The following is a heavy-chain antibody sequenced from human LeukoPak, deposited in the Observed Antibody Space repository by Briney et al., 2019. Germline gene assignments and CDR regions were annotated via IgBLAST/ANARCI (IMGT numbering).Heavy chain of an antibody. V-gene: IGHV4-34*01. J-gene: IGHJ4*02. CDR2: INHSGST. D-gene: IGHD3-10*01. CDR3: ARDFYGSAPDY. CDR1: GGSFRGYY. Sequence: SETLSLTCAVYGGSFRGYYGSWIRQPPGKGLEWIGEINHSGSTIYNPSLQSRVTISVDTSKNHFSLKLNSVTAADTAVYYCARDFYGSAPDYWGQGTLVTVSS.